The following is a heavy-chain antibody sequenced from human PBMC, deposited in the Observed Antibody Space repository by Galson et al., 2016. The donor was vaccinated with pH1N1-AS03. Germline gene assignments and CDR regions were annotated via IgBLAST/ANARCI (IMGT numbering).Heavy chain of an antibody. V-gene: IGHV3-30*02. CDR1: GFTFSNYG. D-gene: IGHD6-6*01. CDR3: ARHEGVAIAARLSGGLDY. CDR2: IRDDGSDR. Sequence: SLRLSCAASGFTFSNYGIHWVRQAPGKGLEWVAFIRDDGSDRHYAKSMKGRFTISRDNSKGTVYLQMNNLRSEDTATYYCARHEGVAIAARLSGGLDYWGQGTLVTVSS. J-gene: IGHJ4*02.